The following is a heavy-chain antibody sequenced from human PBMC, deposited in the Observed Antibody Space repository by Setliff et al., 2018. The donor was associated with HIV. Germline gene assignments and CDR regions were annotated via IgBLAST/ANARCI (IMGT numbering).Heavy chain of an antibody. D-gene: IGHD6-13*01. CDR2: MYHSGST. V-gene: IGHV4-38-2*02. J-gene: IGHJ3*02. Sequence: SETLSLTCTVSGGSISSGYYWGWIRQPPGKGLEWIGSMYHSGSTYYNPSLKSRVTISVDTSKNQFSLKLSSVTAADTAVYYCARSDSGYRSSWAPFDIWGQGTMVTV. CDR3: ARSDSGYRSSWAPFDI. CDR1: GGSISSGYY.